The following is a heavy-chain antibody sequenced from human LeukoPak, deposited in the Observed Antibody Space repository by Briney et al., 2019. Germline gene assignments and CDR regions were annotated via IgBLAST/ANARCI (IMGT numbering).Heavy chain of an antibody. CDR1: GGSISSYY. J-gene: IGHJ3*02. V-gene: IGHV4-59*12. Sequence: SETLSLTCTVSGGSISSYYWSWIRQPPGKGLEWIGYIYYSGSTNYNPSLKSRVTISVDTSKNQFSLKLSSVTAADTAVYCCAREGRGGAAGAFDIWGQGTMVTVSS. CDR3: AREGRGGAAGAFDI. D-gene: IGHD6-25*01. CDR2: IYYSGST.